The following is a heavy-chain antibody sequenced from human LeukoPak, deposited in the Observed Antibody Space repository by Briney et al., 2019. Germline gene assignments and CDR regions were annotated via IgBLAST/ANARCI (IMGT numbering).Heavy chain of an antibody. CDR1: GGSISSGDYY. J-gene: IGHJ3*02. V-gene: IGHV4-30-4*08. CDR3: ARVRPGEGPFDI. D-gene: IGHD3-16*01. CDR2: IYYSGST. Sequence: SQTLSLTCTVSGGSISSGDYYWSWIRQPPGKGLEWIGYIYYSGSTYYNPSLKSRVTISVDTSKNQFSLKLSSVTAAYTAVSYCARVRPGEGPFDIWGQGTMVTVSS.